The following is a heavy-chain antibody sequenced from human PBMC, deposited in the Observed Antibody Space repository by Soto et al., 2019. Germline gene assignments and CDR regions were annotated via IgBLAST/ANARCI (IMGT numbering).Heavy chain of an antibody. CDR2: ISPNSGGT. Sequence: ASVKVCCKASGYTIDSYGLSWVRQSPGQGLEWMGWISPNSGGTNYAQKFQGWVTMTRDTSISTAYMELSRLRSDDTAVYYCARGGSGSYYNPHTFYYGMDVWGQGTTVTVSS. D-gene: IGHD3-10*01. V-gene: IGHV1-2*04. CDR1: GYTIDSYG. J-gene: IGHJ6*02. CDR3: ARGGSGSYYNPHTFYYGMDV.